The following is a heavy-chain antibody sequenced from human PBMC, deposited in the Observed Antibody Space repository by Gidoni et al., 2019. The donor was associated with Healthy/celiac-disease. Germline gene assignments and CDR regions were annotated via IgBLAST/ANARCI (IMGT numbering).Heavy chain of an antibody. V-gene: IGHV1-18*01. CDR2: ISAYNGNT. J-gene: IGHJ3*02. D-gene: IGHD3-22*01. CDR1: GYTFTSYG. Sequence: QVQLVQSGAEVKKPGASVKVYCKASGYTFTSYGSSWVRQAPGQGLEWMGWISAYNGNTNYAQKLQGRVTMTTDTSTSTAYMELRSLRSDDTAVYYCASKEGGNPYYYDSSGFDIWGQGTMVTVSS. CDR3: ASKEGGNPYYYDSSGFDI.